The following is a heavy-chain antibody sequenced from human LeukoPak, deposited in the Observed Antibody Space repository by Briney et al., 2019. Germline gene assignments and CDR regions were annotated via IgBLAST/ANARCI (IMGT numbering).Heavy chain of an antibody. Sequence: ASVKVSCKASGYTFTSYDINWVRQATGQGLEWMGWMNPNSGNTGYAQKFQGRVTMTRNTSISTAYMELSSLKSEDTAVYYCARDSSSGSYYPLDYWGQGTLVTVSS. V-gene: IGHV1-8*01. CDR1: GYTFTSYD. D-gene: IGHD1-26*01. CDR3: ARDSSSGSYYPLDY. CDR2: MNPNSGNT. J-gene: IGHJ4*02.